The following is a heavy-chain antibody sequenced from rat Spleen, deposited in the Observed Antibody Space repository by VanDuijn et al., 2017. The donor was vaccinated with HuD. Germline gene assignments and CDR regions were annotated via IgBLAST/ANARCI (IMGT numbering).Heavy chain of an antibody. CDR3: ARRDGTYHYFDY. V-gene: IGHV5-46*01. J-gene: IGHJ2*01. CDR2: ISNTGGNT. CDR1: GFTFSSFP. Sequence: EVQLVESGGGAVQPGRSMKLSCTASGFTFSSFPMAWVRQAPTKGLEWVASISNTGGNTNYPDSVKGRFTISRDNGKTTLYLEMDSLRSEDMATYYCARRDGTYHYFDYWGQGVMVTVSS. D-gene: IGHD1-12*02.